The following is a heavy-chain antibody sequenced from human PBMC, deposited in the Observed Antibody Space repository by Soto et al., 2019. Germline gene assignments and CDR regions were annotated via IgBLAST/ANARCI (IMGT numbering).Heavy chain of an antibody. CDR2: IYPGDSDT. CDR1: GYSFTSHW. CDR3: ARHGPTFYRMLYWFDP. Sequence: PGESLKISCKGSGYSFTSHWIAWVRQMPGKGLEWMGIIYPGDSDTRYSPSFQGQVTISADKSISTAYLQLSSLKASDTAMYYCARHGPTFYRMLYWFDPWGQGTLSTVSS. V-gene: IGHV5-51*01. D-gene: IGHD2-8*01. J-gene: IGHJ5*02.